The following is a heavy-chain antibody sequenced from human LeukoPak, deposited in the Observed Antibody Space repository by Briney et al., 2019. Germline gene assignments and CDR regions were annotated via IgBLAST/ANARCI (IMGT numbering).Heavy chain of an antibody. V-gene: IGHV3-48*03. J-gene: IGHJ4*02. CDR3: AREDDRSGYYYGIHDY. CDR1: GFTLSSYE. Sequence: GGALRLPCEASGFTLSSYEMNWVRQAPRKGLEGVSYINSGGDTIHYQDSVKGRCTVFRDDAQRSLYLQMNSLRAEDTAVYCCAREDDRSGYYYGIHDYWGQGTLVAVSP. D-gene: IGHD3-22*01. CDR2: INSGGDTI.